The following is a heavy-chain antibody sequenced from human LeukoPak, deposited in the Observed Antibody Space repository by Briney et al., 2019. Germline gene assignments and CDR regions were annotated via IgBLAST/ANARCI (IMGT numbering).Heavy chain of an antibody. CDR1: GFSFSKYN. D-gene: IGHD4-17*01. CDR3: ARGSYGDYVPYYYYYMDV. J-gene: IGHJ6*03. V-gene: IGHV3-21*01. CDR2: ISSSSSYI. Sequence: GGSLRLSCAASGFSFSKYNMNWVRQAPGKGLEWVSSISSSSSYIYYADSVKGRFTISRDNAKNSLYLQMNSLRAEDAAVYYCARGSYGDYVPYYYYYMDVWGKGTTVTISS.